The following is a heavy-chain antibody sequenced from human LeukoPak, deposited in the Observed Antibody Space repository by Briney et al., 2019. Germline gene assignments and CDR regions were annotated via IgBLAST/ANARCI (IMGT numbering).Heavy chain of an antibody. D-gene: IGHD4-17*01. CDR3: TPGMTTVTTFDY. J-gene: IGHJ4*02. V-gene: IGHV3-49*03. CDR1: GFTFCDYA. CDR2: IRSKALGETI. Sequence: GGSLRLSCTTSGFTFCDYAMNWFRQAPGKGLEWVSFIRSKALGETIEYAASVKGRFTISRDDSKSIAYLQVNNLRTEDTAMYYCTPGMTTVTTFDYWGQGTLVTVSS.